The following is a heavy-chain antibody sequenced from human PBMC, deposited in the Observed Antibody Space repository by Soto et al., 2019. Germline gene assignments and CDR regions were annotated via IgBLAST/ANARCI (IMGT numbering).Heavy chain of an antibody. CDR3: ARGIAARYYYYYGMDV. V-gene: IGHV1-2*06. CDR1: GDTFTRYY. D-gene: IGHD6-6*01. CDR2: INPNSGDT. Sequence: ASVKVSCKLSGDTFTRYYIHWVRQAPGQGLEWMGRINPNSGDTKYAQSFQGRVTMTRDTSINTAYMELSRLRSDDTAVYYCARGIAARYYYYYGMDVWGQGTTVTVSS. J-gene: IGHJ6*02.